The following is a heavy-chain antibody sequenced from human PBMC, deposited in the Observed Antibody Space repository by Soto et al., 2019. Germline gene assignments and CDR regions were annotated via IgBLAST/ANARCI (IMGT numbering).Heavy chain of an antibody. CDR3: SRVFKYGEYVSAMDV. CDR1: GFTFSSYD. CDR2: IGTAGDT. V-gene: IGHV3-13*01. Sequence: PGGSLRLSCAASGFTFSSYDMHWVRQVTGKGLEWVSGIGTAGDTYYLGSVKGRFTISREKAKNSLYLQMNSLRAEDTAVYYCSRVFKYGEYVSAMDVWGQGTSVTVSS. J-gene: IGHJ6*02. D-gene: IGHD4-17*01.